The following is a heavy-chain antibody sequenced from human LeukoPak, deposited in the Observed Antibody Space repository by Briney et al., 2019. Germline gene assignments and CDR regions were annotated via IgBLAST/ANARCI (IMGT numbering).Heavy chain of an antibody. CDR3: AKDMAAYYYASGNIDY. CDR2: ISSSSSYI. V-gene: IGHV3-21*04. J-gene: IGHJ4*02. Sequence: GGSVRLSCAASGFTFSSYSMSWVRQAPGKGLEWVSSISSSSSYIYYADSVKGRFSISRDNSKNSLYLQMNSLRAEDTALYYCAKDMAAYYYASGNIDYWGQGTLVTVSS. CDR1: GFTFSSYS. D-gene: IGHD3-10*01.